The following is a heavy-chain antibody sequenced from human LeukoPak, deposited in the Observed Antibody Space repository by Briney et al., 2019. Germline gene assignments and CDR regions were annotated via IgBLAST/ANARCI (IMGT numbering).Heavy chain of an antibody. Sequence: SETLSLTCTVSGGSISGYHWSWIRQPPGKGLDWIGYIYYSGSTKYNPSLKSRVTMSVDTSENQFSLKLSSVTAADTAVYYCARGGLENGYHANDGFDICGQGTMVTVSS. CDR1: GGSISGYH. J-gene: IGHJ3*02. CDR2: IYYSGST. D-gene: IGHD3-22*01. V-gene: IGHV4-59*01. CDR3: ARGGLENGYHANDGFDI.